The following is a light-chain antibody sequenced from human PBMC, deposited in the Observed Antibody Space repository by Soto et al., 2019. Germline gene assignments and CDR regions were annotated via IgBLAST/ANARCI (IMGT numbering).Light chain of an antibody. V-gene: IGKV1-5*01. Sequence: DIQMTQSPSTLSASVGDRVTITCRASQSISSWLAWYQQKPGKAPKLLIYDASSLESGVPSRFSGSGSGTEFTLTISSLQPDDFATYCCQQYNSYSPVTFGGGTKVEMK. J-gene: IGKJ4*01. CDR1: QSISSW. CDR3: QQYNSYSPVT. CDR2: DAS.